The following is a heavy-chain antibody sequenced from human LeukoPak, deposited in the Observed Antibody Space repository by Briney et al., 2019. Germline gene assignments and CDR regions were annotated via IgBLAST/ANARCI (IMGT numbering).Heavy chain of an antibody. CDR1: GFTFSSYS. Sequence: GGSLRHACAASGFTFSSYSMNWVRQAPGKGLEWVSSISSSSSYIYYADSVKGRFTISRDNAKNSLYLQMNSLRAEDTAVYYCARSSLEMATTPDDYWGQGTLVTVSS. J-gene: IGHJ4*02. CDR3: ARSSLEMATTPDDY. D-gene: IGHD5-24*01. V-gene: IGHV3-21*01. CDR2: ISSSSSYI.